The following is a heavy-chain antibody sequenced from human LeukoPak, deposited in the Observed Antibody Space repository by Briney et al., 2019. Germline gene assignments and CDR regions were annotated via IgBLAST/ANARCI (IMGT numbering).Heavy chain of an antibody. D-gene: IGHD5-12*01. CDR3: AKGTRWLRFSSYYFDY. CDR2: ISGSGGST. V-gene: IGHV3-23*01. Sequence: PGGSLRLSCAASGFTFSSYAMGWVRQAPGKGLEWVSAISGSGGSTYYADSVKGRFTISRDNSKNTLYLQMNSLRAEDTAVYYCAKGTRWLRFSSYYFDYWGQGTLVTVSS. J-gene: IGHJ4*02. CDR1: GFTFSSYA.